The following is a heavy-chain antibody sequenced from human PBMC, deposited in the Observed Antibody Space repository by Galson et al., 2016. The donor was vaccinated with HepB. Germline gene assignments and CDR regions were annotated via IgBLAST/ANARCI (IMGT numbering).Heavy chain of an antibody. V-gene: IGHV1-18*01. D-gene: IGHD2-15*01. CDR3: AGVDTIYHVDSPGYSALDP. J-gene: IGHJ6*04. Sequence: SVKVSCKASGYSFSSYGVSWVRQAPGQGLEWMGWISGHNGNTRCAEKFLGRVTMTTDTPASTDYLELRSLRSDDTAVYYCAGVDTIYHVDSPGYSALDPWGKGTTVTVSS. CDR2: ISGHNGNT. CDR1: GYSFSSYG.